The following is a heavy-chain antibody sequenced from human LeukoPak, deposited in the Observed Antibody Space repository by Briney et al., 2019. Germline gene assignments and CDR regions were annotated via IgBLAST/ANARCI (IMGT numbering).Heavy chain of an antibody. CDR1: GGSFSGYY. J-gene: IGHJ5*02. V-gene: IGHV4-34*01. Sequence: SETLSLTCAVYGGSFSGYYWSWIRQPPGKGLEWVGEINHSGSTNYNPSLKSRVTISVDTSKNQFSLKLSSVPAADTAVYYCATRVTMGSYSSGWYWFDPWGQGTLVTVSS. CDR2: INHSGST. CDR3: ATRVTMGSYSSGWYWFDP. D-gene: IGHD6-19*01.